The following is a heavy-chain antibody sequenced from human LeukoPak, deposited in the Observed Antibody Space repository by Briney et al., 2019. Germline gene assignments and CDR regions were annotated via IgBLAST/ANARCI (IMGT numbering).Heavy chain of an antibody. Sequence: PSETLSLTCTVSGGSISSYYWGWIRQPPGKGLEWIGSIYYSGSTYYNPSLKSRVTISVDTSKNQFSLKLSSVTAADTAVYYCARWPIAARPGRHPYFDYWGQGTLVTVSS. V-gene: IGHV4-39*01. D-gene: IGHD6-6*01. CDR3: ARWPIAARPGRHPYFDY. CDR2: IYYSGST. CDR1: GGSISSYY. J-gene: IGHJ4*02.